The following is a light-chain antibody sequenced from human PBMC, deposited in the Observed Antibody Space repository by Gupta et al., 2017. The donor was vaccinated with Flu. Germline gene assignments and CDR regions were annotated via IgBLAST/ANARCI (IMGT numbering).Light chain of an antibody. V-gene: IGKV1-5*03. Sequence: STLSASVGDKVPLTCRASQIITKWLAWYQQKPGKAPKLLIYKASTLDEGVPSTLSGSGSGTEFTLTISSLQPDDFVTYFCPQDGELPFPFGQGTKVDLK. CDR2: KAS. CDR1: QIITKW. J-gene: IGKJ1*01. CDR3: PQDGELPFP.